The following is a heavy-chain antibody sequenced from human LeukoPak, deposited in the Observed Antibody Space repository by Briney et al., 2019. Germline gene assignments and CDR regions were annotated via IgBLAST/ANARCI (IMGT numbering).Heavy chain of an antibody. D-gene: IGHD7-27*01. J-gene: IGHJ4*02. Sequence: GGSLRLSCAASGFTFFDAWMNWVRQAPGKGLEWVGRIKRRADGGTADYAAPVEGRFTISRDDSKNTLYLQMNSLKTEDTAVYYCTTGNWGPYWGQGALVTVSS. CDR1: GFTFFDAW. V-gene: IGHV3-15*07. CDR2: IKRRADGGTA. CDR3: TTGNWGPY.